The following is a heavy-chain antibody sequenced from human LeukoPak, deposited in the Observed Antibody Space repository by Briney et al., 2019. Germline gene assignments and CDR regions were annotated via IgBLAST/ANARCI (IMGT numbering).Heavy chain of an antibody. J-gene: IGHJ6*03. CDR1: GGSISSSSYY. V-gene: IGHV4-61*02. CDR2: IYTSGST. Sequence: SETLSLTCTVSGGSISSSSYYWGWIRQPAGKGLEWIGRIYTSGSTNYNPSLKSRVTMSVDTSKNQFSLKLSSVTAADTAVYYCAGSGPLRGHYYYYYMDVWGKGTTVTVSS. CDR3: AGSGPLRGHYYYYYMDV. D-gene: IGHD3-10*01.